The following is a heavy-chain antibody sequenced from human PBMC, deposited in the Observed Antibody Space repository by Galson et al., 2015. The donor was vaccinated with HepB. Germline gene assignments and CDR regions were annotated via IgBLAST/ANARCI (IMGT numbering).Heavy chain of an antibody. CDR1: GHTFTSYG. J-gene: IGHJ5*02. CDR3: ARDRRYCSSTSCYTVGWFDP. V-gene: IGHV1-18*01. CDR2: ISAYNGNT. D-gene: IGHD2-2*02. Sequence: SVKVSCKASGHTFTSYGISWVRQAPGQGLEWMGWISAYNGNTNYAQKLQGRVTMTTDTSTSTAYMELRSLRSDDTAVYYCARDRRYCSSTSCYTVGWFDPWGQGTLVTVSS.